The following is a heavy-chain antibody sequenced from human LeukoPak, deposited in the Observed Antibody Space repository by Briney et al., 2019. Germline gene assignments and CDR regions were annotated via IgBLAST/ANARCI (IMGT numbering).Heavy chain of an antibody. V-gene: IGHV3-48*02. CDR1: GLTFSSYS. D-gene: IGHD3-3*01. J-gene: IGHJ6*02. CDR3: ARVRQNYDFWSGPQGYGMGV. Sequence: SGGSLRLSCVVSGLTFSSYSMNWVRQAPGKGLEWVSYITSSSSAIHYADSVKGRFTISRDNAKNSLYLQMNSLRDEDTAVYYCARVRQNYDFWSGPQGYGMGVWGQGTTVTVSS. CDR2: ITSSSSAI.